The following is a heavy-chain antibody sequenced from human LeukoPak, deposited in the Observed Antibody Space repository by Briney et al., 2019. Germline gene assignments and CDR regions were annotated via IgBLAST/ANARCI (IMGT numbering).Heavy chain of an antibody. J-gene: IGHJ4*02. Sequence: SVKVSCKASGGTFSSHAISWVRQAPGQGLGWMGGIIPIFGTANYAQKFQGRVTITTDESTSTAYMELSSLRSEDTAVYYCARDRGDGGNFGYWGQGTLVTVSS. V-gene: IGHV1-69*05. CDR1: GGTFSSHA. CDR2: IIPIFGTA. D-gene: IGHD4-23*01. CDR3: ARDRGDGGNFGY.